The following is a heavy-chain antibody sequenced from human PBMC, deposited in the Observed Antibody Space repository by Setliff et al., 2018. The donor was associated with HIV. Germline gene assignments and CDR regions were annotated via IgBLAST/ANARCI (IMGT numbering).Heavy chain of an antibody. CDR1: GYTFSTYG. Sequence: ASVKVSCKASGYTFSTYGISWVRQAPGQGLEWMGWISAYNDNTNYAQKVQGRVTMTTDTSTSTAYMVLRSLRSYDTAVYYCARDLGYCTSTSCYGVFDYWGQGTLVTVSS. V-gene: IGHV1-18*01. J-gene: IGHJ4*02. CDR3: ARDLGYCTSTSCYGVFDY. CDR2: ISAYNDNT. D-gene: IGHD2-2*01.